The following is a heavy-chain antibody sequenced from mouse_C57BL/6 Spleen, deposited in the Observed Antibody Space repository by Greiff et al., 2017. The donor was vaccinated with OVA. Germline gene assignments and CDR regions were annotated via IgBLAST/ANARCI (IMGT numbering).Heavy chain of an antibody. V-gene: IGHV1-18*01. D-gene: IGHD2-5*01. Sequence: EVQLQQSGPELVKPGASVKIPCKASGYTFTDYNMDWVKQSHGKSLEWIGDINPNNGGTIYNQKFKGKATLTVDKSSSTAYMELRSLTSEDTAVYYCARRLYSNYVFDYWGQGTTLTVSS. CDR2: INPNNGGT. J-gene: IGHJ2*01. CDR1: GYTFTDYN. CDR3: ARRLYSNYVFDY.